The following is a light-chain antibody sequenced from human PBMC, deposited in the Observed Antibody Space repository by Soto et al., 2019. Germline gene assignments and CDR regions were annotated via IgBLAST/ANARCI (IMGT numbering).Light chain of an antibody. J-gene: IGLJ1*01. CDR3: CSYAGSSTSLYV. Sequence: QSALTQPASLSGSSGQSIPRSFTGTSSDVGSYNLVSWYQQHPGKAPKLMIYEVSKRPSGVSNRFSGSKSGNTASLTISGLQAEDEADYYCCSYAGSSTSLYVFGTGTKVTVL. V-gene: IGLV2-23*02. CDR1: SSDVGSYNL. CDR2: EVS.